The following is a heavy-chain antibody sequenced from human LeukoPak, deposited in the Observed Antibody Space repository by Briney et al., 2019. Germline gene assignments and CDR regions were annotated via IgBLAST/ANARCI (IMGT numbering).Heavy chain of an antibody. CDR2: IYYSGST. D-gene: IGHD3-10*01. J-gene: IGHJ4*02. Sequence: PSETLSLTCTVPGGSINDYYWTWIRQPPGKGLEWIGYIYYSGSTDYNPSLKSRVTISLDTPKNQFSLKLSSVTAADTAIYYCARIYGSYSPDYWGQGTLVTVSS. CDR3: ARIYGSYSPDY. V-gene: IGHV4-59*01. CDR1: GGSINDYY.